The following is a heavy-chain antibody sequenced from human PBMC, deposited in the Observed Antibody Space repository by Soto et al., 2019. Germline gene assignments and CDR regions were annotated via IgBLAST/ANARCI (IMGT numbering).Heavy chain of an antibody. Sequence: QVQLVESGGGVVQPGRSLRLSCAASGFTFSSYGMHWVRQAPGKGLEWVAVISYDGSNKYYADSVKGRFTISRDNSKNTLYLQMNSLRAEDTAVYYCAKSLRFDGYCRGGSCPYNGMDVWGQGTTVTVSS. D-gene: IGHD2-15*01. V-gene: IGHV3-30*18. CDR3: AKSLRFDGYCRGGSCPYNGMDV. J-gene: IGHJ6*02. CDR2: ISYDGSNK. CDR1: GFTFSSYG.